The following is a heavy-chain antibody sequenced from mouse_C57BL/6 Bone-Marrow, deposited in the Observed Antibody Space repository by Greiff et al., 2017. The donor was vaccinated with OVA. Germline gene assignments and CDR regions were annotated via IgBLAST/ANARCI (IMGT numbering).Heavy chain of an antibody. CDR2: ISSGSSTI. CDR1: GFTFSDYG. V-gene: IGHV5-17*01. J-gene: IGHJ3*01. D-gene: IGHD1-1*01. Sequence: EVHLVESGGGLVKPGGSLKLSCAASGFTFSDYGMHWVRQAPEKGLEWVAYISSGSSTIYYADTVKGRFTISRDNAKNTLFLQMTSLRSEDTAMYYCARKASDYYGSSPPWFAYWGQGTLVTVSA. CDR3: ARKASDYYGSSPPWFAY.